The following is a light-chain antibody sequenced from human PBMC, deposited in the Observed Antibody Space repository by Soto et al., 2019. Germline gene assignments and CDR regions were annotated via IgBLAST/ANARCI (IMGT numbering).Light chain of an antibody. CDR3: QHRSNWPLT. J-gene: IGKJ4*01. CDR1: QSVSTY. CDR2: DAS. V-gene: IGKV3-11*01. Sequence: EIVLTQSPATLSLSPGEGATLSCRASQSVSTYLAWYQQKPGQAPRLLIYDASNRATGIPARFSGSGSGTEFTLTISSLEPEDFAVYYCQHRSNWPLTFGGGTKVEIK.